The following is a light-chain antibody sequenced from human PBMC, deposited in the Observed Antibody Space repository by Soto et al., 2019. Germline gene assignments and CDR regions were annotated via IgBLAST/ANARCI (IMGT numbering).Light chain of an antibody. J-gene: IGLJ3*02. V-gene: IGLV2-14*01. CDR1: SSDVGVNNF. CDR2: GVT. Sequence: QSALTQPGSVSGSPGQSISISCTGSSSDVGVNNFVSWYQHHPDKALKVLIYGVTNRPSGVFNRFSGSKSGNKASLTISGLQAEDEVDYSCCSYTHAYTGVFGGGTKLTVL. CDR3: CSYTHAYTGV.